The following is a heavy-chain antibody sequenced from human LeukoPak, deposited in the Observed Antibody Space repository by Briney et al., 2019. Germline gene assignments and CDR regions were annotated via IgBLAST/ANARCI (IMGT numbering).Heavy chain of an antibody. CDR3: ARVNDFWSGYYYFDY. J-gene: IGHJ4*02. Sequence: SETLSLTRTVSNGSISSQFWSSIRQPPGKGLEWIGYIFYTGSTNYNPSLKSRLTISVDTSKNQFSLRLSSVTAADTAVYYCARVNDFWSGYYYFDYWGQGTLVTVSS. D-gene: IGHD3-3*01. CDR2: IFYTGST. CDR1: NGSISSQF. V-gene: IGHV4-59*11.